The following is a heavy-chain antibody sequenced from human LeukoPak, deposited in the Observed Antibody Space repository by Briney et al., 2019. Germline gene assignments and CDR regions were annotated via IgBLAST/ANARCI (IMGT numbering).Heavy chain of an antibody. CDR2: IEQDGSEI. J-gene: IGHJ4*02. CDR3: AKQILSMVRGVPIDY. Sequence: PGGSLRLSCAASGFTVSSNYMSWVRQAPGKGLEWVANIEQDGSEIYYVGSVKGRFTISRDNAKSSLYLQMNSLRAEDTAVYYCAKQILSMVRGVPIDYWGQGTLVTVSS. V-gene: IGHV3-7*03. D-gene: IGHD3-10*01. CDR1: GFTVSSNY.